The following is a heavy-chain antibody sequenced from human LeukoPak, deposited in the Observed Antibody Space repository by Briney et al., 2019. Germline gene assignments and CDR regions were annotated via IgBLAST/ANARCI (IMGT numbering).Heavy chain of an antibody. J-gene: IGHJ4*02. CDR2: INHSGST. CDR1: GRSFSGYY. Sequence: SETLSLTCAVYGRSFSGYYWSWIRRPPGKGLEWIGEINHSGSTNYNPSLKSRVTISVDTSKNQFSLKLSSVTAADTAVYYCARVGGALWFSPFDYWGQGTLVTVSS. V-gene: IGHV4-34*01. CDR3: ARVGGALWFSPFDY. D-gene: IGHD5-18*01.